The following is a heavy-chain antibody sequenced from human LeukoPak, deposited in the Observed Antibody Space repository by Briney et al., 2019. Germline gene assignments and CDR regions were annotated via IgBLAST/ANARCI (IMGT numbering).Heavy chain of an antibody. J-gene: IGHJ6*02. CDR1: GYTFTSYY. D-gene: IGHD6-19*01. CDR2: INPSGGST. Sequence: ASVKVSCKASGYTFTSYYMHWVRQAPGQGLEWMGIINPSGGSTSCAQKFQGRVTMTRDTSTSTVYMELSSLRSEDTAVYYCARDTLAWVAVAGMDVWGQGTTVTVSS. CDR3: ARDTLAWVAVAGMDV. V-gene: IGHV1-46*01.